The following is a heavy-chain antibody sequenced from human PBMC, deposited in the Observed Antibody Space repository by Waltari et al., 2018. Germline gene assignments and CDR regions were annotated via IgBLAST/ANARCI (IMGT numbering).Heavy chain of an antibody. V-gene: IGHV3-30-3*01. Sequence: QVQLVESGGGVVQPGRSLRLSCAASGFTFSRYAMHWVRQAPGKGLEWVAVISYDGSNKYYADSVKGRFTISRDNSKNTLYLQMNSLRAEDTAVYYCAREDYYYYGMDVWGQGTTVTVSS. CDR2: ISYDGSNK. CDR1: GFTFSRYA. J-gene: IGHJ6*02. CDR3: AREDYYYYGMDV.